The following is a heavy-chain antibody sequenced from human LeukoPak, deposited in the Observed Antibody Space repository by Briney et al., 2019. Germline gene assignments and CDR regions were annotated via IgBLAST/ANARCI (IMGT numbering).Heavy chain of an antibody. J-gene: IGHJ4*02. Sequence: SETLSLTCAVYGGSFSGYYWSWIRQPPGKGLEWIGEINHSGSTNYNPSLKSRVTISVDTSKNQFSLKLSSVTAADTAVYDCARGRPVNYCSSTSCRKFDYWGQGTLVTVSS. CDR1: GGSFSGYY. CDR2: INHSGST. CDR3: ARGRPVNYCSSTSCRKFDY. V-gene: IGHV4-34*01. D-gene: IGHD2-2*01.